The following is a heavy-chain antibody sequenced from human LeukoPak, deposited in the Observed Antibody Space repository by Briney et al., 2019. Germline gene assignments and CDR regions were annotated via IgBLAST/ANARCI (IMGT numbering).Heavy chain of an antibody. CDR2: ISGSGGST. Sequence: GGSLRLSCAASGFTFSNYGMSWVRQAPGKGLEWVSGISGSGGSTNHADSVKGRFTISRDNSKNTLYLQMSSLRAEDTAVYYCAKGGITARRFDYWGQGTLVTVSS. CDR1: GFTFSNYG. CDR3: AKGGITARRFDY. V-gene: IGHV3-23*01. J-gene: IGHJ4*02. D-gene: IGHD6-6*01.